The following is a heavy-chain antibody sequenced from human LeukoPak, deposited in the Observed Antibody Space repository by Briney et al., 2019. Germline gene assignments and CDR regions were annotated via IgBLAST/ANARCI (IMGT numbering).Heavy chain of an antibody. D-gene: IGHD3-22*01. CDR3: ASISYYYDSSGYFDY. J-gene: IGHJ4*02. CDR1: GGSFSGYY. Sequence: SETLSLTCAVYGGSFSGYYWSWIRQPPGKGLEWIGEINHSGSTNYNPSLKSRVTISVDTSKNQFSLKLSSVTAADTAMYYCASISYYYDSSGYFDYWGQGTLVTVSS. V-gene: IGHV4-34*01. CDR2: INHSGST.